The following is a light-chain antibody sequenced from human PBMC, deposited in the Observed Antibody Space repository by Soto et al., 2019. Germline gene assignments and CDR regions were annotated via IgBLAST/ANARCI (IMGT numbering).Light chain of an antibody. J-gene: IGKJ1*01. CDR1: RSVSSY. CDR3: QQYDNWPPWT. V-gene: IGKV3-15*01. Sequence: EIVMTQSPATLSVSPGERATLSCRASRSVSSYLAWYQQKPGQAPRLLIYGASTRATGIPARFSGSGSGTEFTLTISSLQYEDFAVYYCQQYDNWPPWTFGHGTKVEIK. CDR2: GAS.